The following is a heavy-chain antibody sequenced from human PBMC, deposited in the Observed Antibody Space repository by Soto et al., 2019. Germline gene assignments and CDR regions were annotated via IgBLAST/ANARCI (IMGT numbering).Heavy chain of an antibody. Sequence: PGVSLRLSCAASGFTFSSYSMGWVRQAPGKGLEWVSVIYSGGSTYYADSVKGRFTISRDNSKNTLYLQMNSLRAEDTAVYYCARDRVESGYPEYFQHWGQGTLVTVSS. V-gene: IGHV3-53*01. J-gene: IGHJ1*01. CDR1: GFTFSSYS. CDR3: ARDRVESGYPEYFQH. D-gene: IGHD3-22*01. CDR2: IYSGGST.